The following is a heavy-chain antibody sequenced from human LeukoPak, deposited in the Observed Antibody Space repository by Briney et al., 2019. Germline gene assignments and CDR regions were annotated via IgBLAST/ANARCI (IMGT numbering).Heavy chain of an antibody. J-gene: IGHJ4*02. CDR2: ISGSGDRT. CDR1: GFTFSSSA. D-gene: IGHD3-10*01. CDR3: AKGYYGSGSYGWFDY. V-gene: IGHV3-23*01. Sequence: GGSLTLSCAASGFTFSSSAMSWVRQAPGKGLEWVSTISGSGDRTYYADSVKGRFTISRDNSKNTLFLNMNSLRAEDTAVYSCAKGYYGSGSYGWFDYWGQGTLVTVSS.